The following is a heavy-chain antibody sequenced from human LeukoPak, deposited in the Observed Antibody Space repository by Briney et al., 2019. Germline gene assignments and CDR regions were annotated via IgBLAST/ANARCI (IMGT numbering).Heavy chain of an antibody. D-gene: IGHD2-2*01. CDR2: INPNSGGT. J-gene: IGHJ6*02. CDR3: AREVRNFCSSTSCTTYYYYGMDV. CDR1: GSTFTGYY. V-gene: IGHV1-2*02. Sequence: ASVKVSCKASGSTFTGYYMHWVRQAPGQGLEWMGWINPNSGGTDYAQKFQGRVTMTRDTSISTAYMELSRLRSDDTAVYYCAREVRNFCSSTSCTTYYYYGMDVWGQGTTVTVSS.